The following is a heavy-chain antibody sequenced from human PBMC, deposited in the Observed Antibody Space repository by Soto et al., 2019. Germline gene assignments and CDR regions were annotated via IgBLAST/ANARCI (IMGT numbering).Heavy chain of an antibody. CDR3: AKDLTVLRGLIYGCMDF. V-gene: IGHV3-23*01. CDR2: ISGSGGST. Sequence: EVQLLESGGGLVQPGGSLRLSCAASGFTFSSYAMSWVRQAPGKGLEWVSAISGSGGSTYYADSVKGPFTISRDSSKNTLYLQMNILRAEDAAVYYSAKDLTVLRGLIYGCMDFWGQGTTVTVSS. CDR1: GFTFSSYA. D-gene: IGHD3-10*01. J-gene: IGHJ6*02.